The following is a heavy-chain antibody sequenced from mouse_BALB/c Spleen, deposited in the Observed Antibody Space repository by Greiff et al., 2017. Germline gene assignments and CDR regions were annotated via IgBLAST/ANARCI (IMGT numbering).Heavy chain of an antibody. Sequence: EVQRVESGGGLVQPGGSLRLSCATSGFTFTDYYMSWVRQPPGKALEWLGFIRNKANGYTTEYSASVKGRFTISRDNSQSILYLQMNTLRAEDSATYYCAREEGGNYYAAMDYWGQGTSVTVSS. D-gene: IGHD2-1*01. CDR1: GFTFTDYY. CDR2: IRNKANGYTT. V-gene: IGHV7-3*02. CDR3: AREEGGNYYAAMDY. J-gene: IGHJ4*01.